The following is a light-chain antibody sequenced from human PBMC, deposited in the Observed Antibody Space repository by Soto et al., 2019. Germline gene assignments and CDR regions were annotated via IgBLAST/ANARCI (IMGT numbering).Light chain of an antibody. V-gene: IGKV3-15*01. CDR2: GAS. CDR1: QRVGSN. Sequence: EVVMTQSPDTLSVSPGEIATLSCRASQRVGSNLAWYQQKLGQAPRLLIYGASTRATDIPPRFSASGSGTEFTLTISSLQPEDFAIYYCQQYNNWPRTFGQGTKVDIK. J-gene: IGKJ1*01. CDR3: QQYNNWPRT.